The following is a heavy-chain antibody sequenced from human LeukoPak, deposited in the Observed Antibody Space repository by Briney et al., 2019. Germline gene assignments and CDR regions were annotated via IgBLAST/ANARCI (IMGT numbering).Heavy chain of an antibody. CDR1: GGSISSYY. V-gene: IGHV4-59*01. CDR3: ARLPHYYGSGSYYEKYYYYYGMDV. D-gene: IGHD3-10*01. CDR2: IYYSGST. Sequence: SETLSLTCTVSGGSISSYYWSWIRQPPGKGLEWIGYIYYSGSTNYNPSLKSRVTISVDTSKNQFSLKLSSVTAADTAVYHCARLPHYYGSGSYYEKYYYYYGMDVWGQGTTVTVSS. J-gene: IGHJ6*02.